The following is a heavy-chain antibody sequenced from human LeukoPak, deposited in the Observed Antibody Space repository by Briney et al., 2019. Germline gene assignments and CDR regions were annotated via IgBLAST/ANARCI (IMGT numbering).Heavy chain of an antibody. D-gene: IGHD1-14*01. Sequence: GGSLRLSSAASGFTFSSSGMHSVRQAPGKGLEWVADIWYDGSNKYYADSVKGRFTISRDTPKNTLYLQMSSLRAEDTAVYYCARDRSVRYFDYWGQGALVTVSS. CDR2: IWYDGSNK. CDR3: ARDRSVRYFDY. J-gene: IGHJ4*02. CDR1: GFTFSSSG. V-gene: IGHV3-33*01.